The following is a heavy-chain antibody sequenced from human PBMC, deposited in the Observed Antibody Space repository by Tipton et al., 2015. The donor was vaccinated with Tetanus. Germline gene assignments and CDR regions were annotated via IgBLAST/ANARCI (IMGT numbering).Heavy chain of an antibody. CDR3: ARGTGDY. D-gene: IGHD1-14*01. V-gene: IGHV4-61*01. Sequence: TLSLTCIVSGDSVRSGSYYWNWIRQPPGKGLEWIGYISYSGSTNSNYSLKSRITISQDTSKNQFSLRLSSVTAADTAVYYCARGTGDYWGQGTLVTVSS. CDR2: ISYSGST. J-gene: IGHJ4*02. CDR1: GDSVRSGSYY.